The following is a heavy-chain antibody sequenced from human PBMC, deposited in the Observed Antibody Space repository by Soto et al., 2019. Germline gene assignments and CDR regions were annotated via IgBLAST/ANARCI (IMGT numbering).Heavy chain of an antibody. J-gene: IGHJ4*02. V-gene: IGHV3-30-3*01. CDR1: GFTYNTYT. D-gene: IGHD1-20*01. Sequence: GGSLRLSCAASGFTYNTYTMHWVRQAPGKGLEWVAVISYDGNNKFYADSVKGRFTISRDSTKQTLYLQMNSLRPDDTAMYYCARDGVSSTEYTWHYATYFDYWGQGALVTVST. CDR3: ARDGVSSTEYTWHYATYFDY. CDR2: ISYDGNNK.